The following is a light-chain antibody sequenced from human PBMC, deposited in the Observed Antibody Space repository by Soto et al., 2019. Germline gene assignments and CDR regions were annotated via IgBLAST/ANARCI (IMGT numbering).Light chain of an antibody. CDR1: SSDVGGYNY. CDR3: CSYARPTFYA. J-gene: IGLJ1*01. Sequence: QSALTQPASVSGSPGQSITISCTGTSSDVGGYNYVSWYQQHPGKAPKLMIYEVNERPSGVSNRFSGSKSGNTASLTISGLQAEDEADYYCCSYARPTFYAVATGTKLTVL. CDR2: EVN. V-gene: IGLV2-14*01.